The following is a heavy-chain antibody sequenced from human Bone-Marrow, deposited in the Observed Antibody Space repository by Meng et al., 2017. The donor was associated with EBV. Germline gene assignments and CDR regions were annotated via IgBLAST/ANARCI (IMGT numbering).Heavy chain of an antibody. CDR3: ARVTSDGDFDY. Sequence: EVELGEAGGGLVQPGGSLRLSCAASGFTFRSYWMHWVRQGPGKGLVWVSRINYEGSSTSYADSVKGRFTISRDNAKNTLYLQMNSLRAEDTAVYFCARVTSDGDFDYWGQGVLVTVSS. CDR2: INYEGSST. CDR1: GFTFRSYW. J-gene: IGHJ4*02. V-gene: IGHV3-74*01.